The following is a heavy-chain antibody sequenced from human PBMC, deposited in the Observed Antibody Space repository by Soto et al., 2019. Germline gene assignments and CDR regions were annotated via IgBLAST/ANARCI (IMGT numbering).Heavy chain of an antibody. CDR1: GFTFSTYG. D-gene: IGHD6-19*01. CDR3: AKDWAPSSAAYYFDY. J-gene: IGHJ4*02. V-gene: IGHV3-30*18. CDR2: ISFDGSYK. Sequence: QVQLVESGGGVVQPGRSLRLSCAGSGFTFSTYGIHWVRQAPGKGLEWVAVISFDGSYKYYADSVEGRFTVSRDNSKNTLYLQMSSLRAEDTAVYYCAKDWAPSSAAYYFDYWGQGTLVTVSS.